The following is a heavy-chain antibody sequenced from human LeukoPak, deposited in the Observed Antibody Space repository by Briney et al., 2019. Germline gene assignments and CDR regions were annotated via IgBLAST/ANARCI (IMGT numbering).Heavy chain of an antibody. D-gene: IGHD3-16*01. Sequence: GGSLRLSCAASGFTFSNYGMNWVRQAPGKGLEWVADISSTSGTIYYADSVKGRFTVSRDNANNSLFLQMTCLRAADTAVYYWAKSLCYDTGCPFDNWGQGTLVTGSS. V-gene: IGHV3-48*04. CDR2: ISSTSGTI. J-gene: IGHJ4*02. CDR1: GFTFSNYG. CDR3: AKSLCYDTGCPFDN.